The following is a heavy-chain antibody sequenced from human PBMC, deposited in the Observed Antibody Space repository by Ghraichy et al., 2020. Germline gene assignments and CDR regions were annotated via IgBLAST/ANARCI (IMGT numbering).Heavy chain of an antibody. V-gene: IGHV1-2*06. Sequence: ASVKVSCKASGYTFTGYYMHWVRQAPGQGLEWMGRINPNSGGTNYAQKFQGRVTMTRDTSISTAYMELSRLRSDDTAVYYCARGATNYYYYYMDVWGKGTTVTVSS. CDR2: INPNSGGT. CDR3: ARGATNYYYYYMDV. J-gene: IGHJ6*03. CDR1: GYTFTGYY. D-gene: IGHD1-26*01.